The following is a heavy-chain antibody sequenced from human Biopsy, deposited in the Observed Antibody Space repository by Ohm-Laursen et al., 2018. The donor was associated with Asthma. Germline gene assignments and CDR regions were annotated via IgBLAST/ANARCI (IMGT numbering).Heavy chain of an antibody. J-gene: IGHJ4*02. Sequence: SSLRLSCAAPGFMFRSFGMHWVRQAPGKGLEWVAVISYDGNHKFYEDSVKGRFTISRDNGKNSLYLQMNSLRAEDTAVYYCARDVDLRSVYWGQRTLVTVSS. CDR3: ARDVDLRSVY. CDR2: ISYDGNHK. V-gene: IGHV3-33*05. D-gene: IGHD2-15*01. CDR1: GFMFRSFG.